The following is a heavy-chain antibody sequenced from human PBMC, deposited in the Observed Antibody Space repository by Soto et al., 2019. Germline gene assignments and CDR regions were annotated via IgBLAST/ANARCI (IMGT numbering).Heavy chain of an antibody. Sequence: GKGLEWVSGVSGSGGGTYYADSVKGRFTISRDNSKNKLYVQMHSLRAEDTAVYYCVRGSRKNNYSYLAVWRNRTTVTVFS. CDR3: VRGSRKNNYSYLAV. V-gene: IGHV3-23*01. D-gene: IGHD3-10*01. J-gene: IGHJ6*03. CDR2: VSGSGGGT.